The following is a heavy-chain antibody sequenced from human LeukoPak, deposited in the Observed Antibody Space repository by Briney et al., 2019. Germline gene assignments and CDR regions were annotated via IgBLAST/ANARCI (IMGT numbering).Heavy chain of an antibody. CDR3: ARGPSRYSSSPHPLDP. CDR2: INPNSGGT. D-gene: IGHD6-13*01. J-gene: IGHJ5*02. V-gene: IGHV1-2*04. CDR1: GYTFTGYY. Sequence: GASVKVSCKASGYTFTGYYMHWVRQAPGQGLEWMGWINPNSGGTNYAQKFQGWVTMTRDTSISTAYVELSRLRSDDTAVYYCARGPSRYSSSPHPLDPWGQGTLVTVSS.